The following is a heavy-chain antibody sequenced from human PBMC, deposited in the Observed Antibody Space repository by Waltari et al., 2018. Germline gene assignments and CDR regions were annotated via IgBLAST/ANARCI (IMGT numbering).Heavy chain of an antibody. J-gene: IGHJ4*02. CDR1: GGSISSYY. CDR2: IYYSGST. D-gene: IGHD2-2*02. CDR3: ARTPGVVVVPAAIGFYFDY. Sequence: QVQLQESGPGLVKPSETLSPTCTVSGGSISSYYWSWLRQPPGKGLEWIGYIYYSGSTNYNPSLKSRVTISVDTSKNQFSLKLSSVTAADTAVYYCARTPGVVVVPAAIGFYFDYWGQGTLVTVSS. V-gene: IGHV4-59*01.